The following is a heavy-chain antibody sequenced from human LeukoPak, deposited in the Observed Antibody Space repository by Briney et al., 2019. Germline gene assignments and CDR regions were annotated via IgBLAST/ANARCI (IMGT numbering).Heavy chain of an antibody. CDR3: ARAGLGGHYIDY. CDR2: VSGSDENK. J-gene: IGHJ4*02. CDR1: GFTFSDYY. D-gene: IGHD2-15*01. Sequence: PGGSPRLSCAASGFTFSDYYMTWIRQAPGQGLEWISYVSGSDENKYYAGSVRGRFAISRDNAEKSLFLQMSSVRAEDTAVYYCARAGLGGHYIDYWGQGTLVTVSS. V-gene: IGHV3-11*01.